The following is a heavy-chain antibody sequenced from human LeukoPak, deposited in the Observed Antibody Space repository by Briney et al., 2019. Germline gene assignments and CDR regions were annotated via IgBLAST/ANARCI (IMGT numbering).Heavy chain of an antibody. J-gene: IGHJ4*02. CDR3: ASSRGIAVAGTEGFDY. V-gene: IGHV5-51*01. CDR2: IYPGDSDT. Sequence: GESLKISCKGSGYSFTSYWIGWVRQMPGKGLEWMGIIYPGDSDTRYSPSFQGQVTISAGKSISTAYLQWSSLKASDTAMYYCASSRGIAVAGTEGFDYWGQGTLVTVSS. D-gene: IGHD6-19*01. CDR1: GYSFTSYW.